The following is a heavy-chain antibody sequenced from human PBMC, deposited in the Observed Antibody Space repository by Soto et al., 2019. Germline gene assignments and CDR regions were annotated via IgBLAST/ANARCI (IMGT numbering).Heavy chain of an antibody. CDR1: GFSFSSYG. CDR2: ISYDGSNK. D-gene: IGHD3-10*01. Sequence: PGGSLRLSCAASGFSFSSYGMHWVRQAPGKGLEWVAVISYDGSNKYYADSVKGRFTISRDNSKNTLYLQMNSLRAEDTAVYYCAKDLYYYGSGSSGFGYWGQGTLVTVSS. CDR3: AKDLYYYGSGSSGFGY. J-gene: IGHJ4*02. V-gene: IGHV3-30*18.